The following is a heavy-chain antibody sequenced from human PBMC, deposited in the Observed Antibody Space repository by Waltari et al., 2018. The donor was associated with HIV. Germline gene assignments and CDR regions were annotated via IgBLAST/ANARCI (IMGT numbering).Heavy chain of an antibody. CDR2: ISWNSGSI. CDR3: AKSFVSKARYNWFDP. Sequence: EVQLVESGGGLVQPGRSLRLSCAASGFTFDDYAMHWVRQAPGKGLEWVSGISWNSGSIGYADSVKGRFTIARDNAKNSLYLQMNSLRAEDTALYYCAKSFVSKARYNWFDPWGQGTLVTVSS. D-gene: IGHD3-16*01. V-gene: IGHV3-9*01. CDR1: GFTFDDYA. J-gene: IGHJ5*02.